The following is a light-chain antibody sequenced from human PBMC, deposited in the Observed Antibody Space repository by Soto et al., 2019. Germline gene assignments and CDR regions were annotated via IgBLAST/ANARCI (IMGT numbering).Light chain of an antibody. V-gene: IGKV3-11*01. CDR3: QYRRT. Sequence: DIVLTQSPATLSLSPGESVTLSCRASQNIYYLAWYQHKPGQSPRLLIDDVSYRATVTPARFSGSGSGTDFTLTISSLEPEDFAVYYCQYRRTFGQGTRLEIK. J-gene: IGKJ5*01. CDR2: DVS. CDR1: QNIYY.